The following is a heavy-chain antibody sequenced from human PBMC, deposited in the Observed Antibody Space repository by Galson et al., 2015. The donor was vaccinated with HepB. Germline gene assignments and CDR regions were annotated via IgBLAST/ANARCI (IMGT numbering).Heavy chain of an antibody. CDR2: INPSGGST. Sequence: SVKVSCKASGYTFTSYYMHWVRQAPGQGLEWMGIINPSGGSTSYAQKFQGRVTMTRDTSTSTVYMELSSLRSEDTAVYYCARGLVTMIVAPQSTGAFDIWGQGTMVTVSS. CDR1: GYTFTSYY. CDR3: ARGLVTMIVAPQSTGAFDI. V-gene: IGHV1-46*01. J-gene: IGHJ3*02. D-gene: IGHD3-22*01.